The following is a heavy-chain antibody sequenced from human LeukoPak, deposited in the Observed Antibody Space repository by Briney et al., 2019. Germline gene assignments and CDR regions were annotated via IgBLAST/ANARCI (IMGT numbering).Heavy chain of an antibody. J-gene: IGHJ4*02. CDR2: ISYDGSNK. CDR3: ARERGRGRDSPWFDY. CDR1: GFTFSSYA. Sequence: GGSLRLSCAASGFTFSSYAMHWVRQAPGKGLEWVAVISYDGSNKYYADSVKGRFTISRDNSKNTLDLQMAGLRAEDTAVYYCARERGRGRDSPWFDYWGQGTLVTVSS. V-gene: IGHV3-30*14. D-gene: IGHD2-15*01.